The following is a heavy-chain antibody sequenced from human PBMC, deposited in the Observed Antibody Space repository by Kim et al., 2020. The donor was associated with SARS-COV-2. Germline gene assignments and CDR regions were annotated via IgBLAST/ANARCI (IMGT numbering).Heavy chain of an antibody. CDR3: AKDMRSGSYKGVVHY. CDR2: ISWNSGSI. Sequence: GGSLRLSCAASGFTFGDYAMHWVRQAPGKGLEWVSGISWNSGSIGYADSVKGRFTISRDNAKNSLYLQMNSLRAEDTALYYCAKDMRSGSYKGVVHYWGQGTLVTVSS. J-gene: IGHJ4*02. V-gene: IGHV3-9*01. CDR1: GFTFGDYA. D-gene: IGHD1-26*01.